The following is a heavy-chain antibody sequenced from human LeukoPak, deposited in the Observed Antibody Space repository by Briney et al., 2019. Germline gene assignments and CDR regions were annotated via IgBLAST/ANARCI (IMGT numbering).Heavy chain of an antibody. CDR2: IYDIGNT. Sequence: PSETLSLTCTVSGGSFTTYYWTWIRQPPGKGLEWIGHIYDIGNTNYNPSLKSRVTTSVDTYKNQFSLKLSAVTAADTAVYYCARGSSGWYCDYWGQGSLVTVSS. J-gene: IGHJ4*02. D-gene: IGHD6-19*01. CDR3: ARGSSGWYCDY. CDR1: GGSFTTYY. V-gene: IGHV4-59*12.